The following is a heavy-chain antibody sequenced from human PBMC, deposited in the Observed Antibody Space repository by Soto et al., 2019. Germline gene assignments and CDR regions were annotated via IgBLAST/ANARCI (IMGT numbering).Heavy chain of an antibody. CDR2: IYYSGST. D-gene: IGHD1-26*01. CDR3: ARAAAGSYRYYFDY. Sequence: PSETLSLTCTVSGGSISSYYWSWIRQPPGKGLEWIGYIYYSGSTNYYPSLKSRVTISVDTSKNQFSLKLSSVTAADTAVYYCARAAAGSYRYYFDYWGQGTLVTVSS. J-gene: IGHJ4*02. CDR1: GGSISSYY. V-gene: IGHV4-59*01.